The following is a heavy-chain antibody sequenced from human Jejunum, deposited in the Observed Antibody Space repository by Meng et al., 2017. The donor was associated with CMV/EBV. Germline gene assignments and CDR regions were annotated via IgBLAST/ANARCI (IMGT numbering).Heavy chain of an antibody. V-gene: IGHV3-66*01. D-gene: IGHD3-10*01. CDR2: IFSNDST. CDR1: GFTVSDYY. CDR3: ARGSGYYYY. J-gene: IGHJ4*02. Sequence: GRLVGSGGGLGKPVGSSRLYFEVPGFTVSDYYMSCVRQAPGKGLEWVSLIFSNDSTYYADSVKGRFTISRDNSKNTLYLQMISLRVEDTAVYYCARGSGYYYYWGQGTLVTVSS.